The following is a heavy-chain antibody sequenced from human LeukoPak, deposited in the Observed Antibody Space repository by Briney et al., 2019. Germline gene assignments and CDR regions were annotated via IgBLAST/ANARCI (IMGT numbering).Heavy chain of an antibody. D-gene: IGHD3-16*02. CDR1: GFTFSSYA. CDR3: AKDASFMITFGGVIVPDWFDP. CDR2: ISGSGGST. Sequence: PGGSLRLSCAASGFTFSSYAMSWVRQAPGKGLEWVSAISGSGGSTYYADSVKGRFTISRDNSKNTLYLQMNSLRAEDTAVYYCAKDASFMITFGGVIVPDWFDPWGQGTLVIVSS. J-gene: IGHJ5*02. V-gene: IGHV3-23*01.